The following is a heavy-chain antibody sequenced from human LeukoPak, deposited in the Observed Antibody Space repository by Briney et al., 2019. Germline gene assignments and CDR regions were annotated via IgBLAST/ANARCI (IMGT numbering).Heavy chain of an antibody. D-gene: IGHD2-2*01. J-gene: IGHJ5*02. CDR1: GGSIGSYY. Sequence: SETLSLTCTVSGGSIGSYYWSWIRQPPGKGLEWIGYIYYSGSTNYNPSLKSRVTISVDTSKNQFSLKLSSVTAADTAVYYCARGSHIRYCSSTSCYSYNWFDPWGQGTLVTVSS. CDR3: ARGSHIRYCSSTSCYSYNWFDP. V-gene: IGHV4-59*01. CDR2: IYYSGST.